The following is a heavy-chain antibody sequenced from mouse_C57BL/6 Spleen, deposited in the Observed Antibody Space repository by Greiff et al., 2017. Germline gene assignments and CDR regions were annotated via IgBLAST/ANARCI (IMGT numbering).Heavy chain of an antibody. V-gene: IGHV1-61*01. CDR2: IYPSDSET. J-gene: IGHJ1*03. Sequence: QVQLQQPGAELVRPGSSVKLSCKASGYTFTSYWMDWVKQRPGQGLEWIGNIYPSDSETHYNQKFKDKATLTVDKSSSTAYMQLSSLTSEDSAVYYCARGSYGSSLWYFDVWGTGTTVTVSS. CDR1: GYTFTSYW. D-gene: IGHD1-1*01. CDR3: ARGSYGSSLWYFDV.